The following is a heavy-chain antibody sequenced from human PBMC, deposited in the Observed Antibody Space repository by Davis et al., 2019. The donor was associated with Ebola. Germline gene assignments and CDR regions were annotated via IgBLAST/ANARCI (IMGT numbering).Heavy chain of an antibody. CDR1: GNRFASHW. J-gene: IGHJ3*02. V-gene: IGHV5-51*01. CDR2: IYTGDSDT. D-gene: IGHD2-8*02. CDR3: ASLRRTITGMDDGFDM. Sequence: GESLKISCKDSGNRFASHWIGWVRQMPGKGLEWMGIIYTGDSDTRYSPSFRGQVTISADKSIKTAFLQWSSLKASDTALYYCASLRRTITGMDDGFDMWGQGTMVTVSS.